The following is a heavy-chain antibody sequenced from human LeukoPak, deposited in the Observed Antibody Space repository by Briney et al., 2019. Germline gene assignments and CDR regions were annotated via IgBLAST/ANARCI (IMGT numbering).Heavy chain of an antibody. D-gene: IGHD2-2*01. Sequence: PGGSLRLSCAASGFSVSSNYMTWVRQAPGKGLEWVSVIYTGGSTYYADSVKGRFTISRDNSKNTLYLQMNSLSAEDTAVYYCAREGSPAAIPALGCWGQGTLVTVSS. CDR2: IYTGGST. V-gene: IGHV3-53*01. CDR3: AREGSPAAIPALGC. J-gene: IGHJ4*02. CDR1: GFSVSSNY.